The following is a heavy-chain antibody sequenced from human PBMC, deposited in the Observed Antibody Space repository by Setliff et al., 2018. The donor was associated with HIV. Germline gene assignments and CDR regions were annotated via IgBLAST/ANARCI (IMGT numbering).Heavy chain of an antibody. CDR1: GGSFSGYY. J-gene: IGHJ4*02. CDR3: ARGLGRGSGTYYNPPGY. V-gene: IGHV4-34*01. CDR2: INHSGNT. Sequence: SETLSLICAFNGGSFSGYYWMWIRQSPGEGLEWIGEINHSGNTNYNPSLKSRVTMSGDTSKNQFSLNLTSVTAADTAVYFCARGLGRGSGTYYNPPGYWGPGTLVTVSS. D-gene: IGHD3-10*01.